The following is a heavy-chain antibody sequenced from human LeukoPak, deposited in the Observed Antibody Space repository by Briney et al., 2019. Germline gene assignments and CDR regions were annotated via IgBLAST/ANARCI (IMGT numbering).Heavy chain of an antibody. CDR1: GYTFTSYG. CDR3: ARDAHVLRFLEWPREAFDI. Sequence: ASVKVSCKASGYTFTSYGISWVRQAPGQGLEWMGWISAYNGNTNYAQKLQGRVTMTTDTSTSTAYMELRSLRSDDTAVYYCARDAHVLRFLEWPREAFDIWGQGTMVTVSS. D-gene: IGHD3-3*01. CDR2: ISAYNGNT. V-gene: IGHV1-18*01. J-gene: IGHJ3*02.